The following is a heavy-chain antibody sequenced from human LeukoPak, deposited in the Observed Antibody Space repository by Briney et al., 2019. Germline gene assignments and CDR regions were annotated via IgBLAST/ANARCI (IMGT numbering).Heavy chain of an antibody. J-gene: IGHJ6*01. CDR1: GGTFSSYA. V-gene: IGHV1-69*13. Sequence: ASVKVSFKASGGTFSSYAISWVRQAPGQGLEWMGGFIPILGTPKDAQNLQGRVTITADESTSTGYMELSSLRYEDTAVYYCARGLYCSSSTSCYDYGMDVWGQGTTVTVSS. D-gene: IGHD2-2*01. CDR2: FIPILGTP. CDR3: ARGLYCSSSTSCYDYGMDV.